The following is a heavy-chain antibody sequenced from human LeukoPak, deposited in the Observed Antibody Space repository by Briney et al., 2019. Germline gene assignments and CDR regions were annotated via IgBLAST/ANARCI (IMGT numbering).Heavy chain of an antibody. CDR3: ARAQDYVGFDY. Sequence: GGSLRLSCAASGFTFSGYEMSWVRQAPGKGLEWVSVIYSGGSTYCADSVKGRFTISRHNSKNTLYLQMNSLRAEDTAVYYCARAQDYVGFDYWGQGTLVTVSS. CDR2: IYSGGST. CDR1: GFTFSGYE. J-gene: IGHJ4*02. D-gene: IGHD4-17*01. V-gene: IGHV3-53*04.